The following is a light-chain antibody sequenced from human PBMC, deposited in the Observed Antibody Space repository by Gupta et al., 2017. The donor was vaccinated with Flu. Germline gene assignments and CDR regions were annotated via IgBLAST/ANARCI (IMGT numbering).Light chain of an antibody. V-gene: IGLV3-21*02. CDR3: QGCDSSSDHVV. J-gene: IGLJ3*02. Sequence: GQTAKITCGGNNIGSKSVHWYQQRPGQAPVLIVYDDSLRPSVIPGRFSGTNCENTATMTSTGVEAGDEADYYCQGCDSSSDHVVFGGGTKLTVL. CDR2: DDS. CDR1: NIGSKS.